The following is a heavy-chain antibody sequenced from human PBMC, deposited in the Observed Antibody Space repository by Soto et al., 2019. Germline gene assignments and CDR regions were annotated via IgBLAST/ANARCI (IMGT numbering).Heavy chain of an antibody. CDR2: IYYTGST. CDR3: ARHSDLILRESPYFDY. V-gene: IGHV4-39*01. Sequence: PSETLSLTCTVSGASISSSSYYWGWIRQPPGKGLEWIGSIYYTGSTYYNPSLKSRVTISVDTSKNQFSLKLSSVTAADTAVYYCARHSDLILRESPYFDYWGQGTLVTVSS. J-gene: IGHJ4*02. D-gene: IGHD3-10*01. CDR1: GASISSSSYY.